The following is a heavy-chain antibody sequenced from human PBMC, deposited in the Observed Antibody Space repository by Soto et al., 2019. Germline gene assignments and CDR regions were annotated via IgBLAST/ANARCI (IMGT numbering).Heavy chain of an antibody. Sequence: PSETLSLTCAVYGGSFSGYYWSWIRQPPGKGLEWIGEINHSGSTNYNPSLKSRVTISVDTSKNQFSLKLSSVTAADTAVYYCARGRGPLLRYFDWLPFDYWGQGTLVTVSS. J-gene: IGHJ4*02. CDR2: INHSGST. CDR3: ARGRGPLLRYFDWLPFDY. CDR1: GGSFSGYY. D-gene: IGHD3-9*01. V-gene: IGHV4-34*01.